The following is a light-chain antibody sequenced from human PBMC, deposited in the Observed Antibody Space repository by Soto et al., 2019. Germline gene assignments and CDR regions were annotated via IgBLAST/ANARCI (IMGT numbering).Light chain of an antibody. V-gene: IGLV2-14*01. Sequence: QSMLTQPASGSGSPGQSITISCTGTSSDVGGYNYVSWYQQHPGKAPKLMIYDVSNRPSGVSNRFSGSKSGNTASLTISGLQAEDEADYYCSSYTSSSTNYVFGTGTKVTVL. CDR1: SSDVGGYNY. J-gene: IGLJ1*01. CDR2: DVS. CDR3: SSYTSSSTNYV.